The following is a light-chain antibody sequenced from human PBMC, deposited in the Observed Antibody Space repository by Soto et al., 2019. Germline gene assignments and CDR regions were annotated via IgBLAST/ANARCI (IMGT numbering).Light chain of an antibody. Sequence: DIQMTQSPSSLSASVGDRVTITCRASQTIATYLNWYQQKPGKAPKLLIYAASNLDGGVPSRFSGSGSGTDFTLTISILQPEDFATYYCQQSHSGLTFGQGTKLQIK. J-gene: IGKJ2*01. CDR3: QQSHSGLT. V-gene: IGKV1-39*01. CDR2: AAS. CDR1: QTIATY.